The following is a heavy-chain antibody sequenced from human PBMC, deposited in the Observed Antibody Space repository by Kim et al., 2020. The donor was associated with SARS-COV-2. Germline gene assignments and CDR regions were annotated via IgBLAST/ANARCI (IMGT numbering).Heavy chain of an antibody. V-gene: IGHV3-23*01. CDR3: AKDLYMIVVSNDAFDI. J-gene: IGHJ3*02. Sequence: SVKGRFTSSRHNYKHTLYLQMNSLRAEDTAVYYCAKDLYMIVVSNDAFDIWGQGTMVTVSS. D-gene: IGHD3-22*01.